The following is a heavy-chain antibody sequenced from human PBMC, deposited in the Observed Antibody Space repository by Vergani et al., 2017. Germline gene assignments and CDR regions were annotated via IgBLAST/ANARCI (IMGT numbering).Heavy chain of an antibody. J-gene: IGHJ3*02. V-gene: IGHV3-33*01. D-gene: IGHD3-3*01. CDR3: ARYYDFWSGSPTREGFGAFDI. Sequence: QVQLVESGGGVVQPGRSLRLSCAASGFTFSSYGMHWVRQAPGKGLEWVAVIWYDGSNKYYADSVKGRFTISRGNSKNTLYLQMNSLIAEDTAVYYCARYYDFWSGSPTREGFGAFDIWGQGTMVTVSS. CDR1: GFTFSSYG. CDR2: IWYDGSNK.